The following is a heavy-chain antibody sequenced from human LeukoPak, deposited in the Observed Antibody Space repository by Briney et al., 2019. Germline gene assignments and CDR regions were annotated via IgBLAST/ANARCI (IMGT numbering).Heavy chain of an antibody. V-gene: IGHV3-21*01. CDR2: ISSSSSYI. CDR3: ARRGDILTDYAFDY. CDR1: GFTFSSYS. D-gene: IGHD3-9*01. J-gene: IGHJ4*02. Sequence: GGSLRLSCAASGFTFSSYSMNWVRQAPGKGLEWVSSISSSSSYIYYADSVKGRFTISRDNAKNSLYLQMNSLRAEDTAVYYCARRGDILTDYAFDYWGQGTLVTVSS.